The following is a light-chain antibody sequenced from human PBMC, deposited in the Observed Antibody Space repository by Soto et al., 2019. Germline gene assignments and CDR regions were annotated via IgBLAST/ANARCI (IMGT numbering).Light chain of an antibody. CDR1: QDIAGW. J-gene: IGKJ1*01. Sequence: DIQMTQSPSSVSASVGDRVTITCRASQDIAGWLAWYQQKPGKAPKLLIYPASSLQSGVPSRFSGSGSGTDFTLTISSLQPEDFATYSCLQANNFPWTFGQGTKVEIK. CDR3: LQANNFPWT. V-gene: IGKV1-12*01. CDR2: PAS.